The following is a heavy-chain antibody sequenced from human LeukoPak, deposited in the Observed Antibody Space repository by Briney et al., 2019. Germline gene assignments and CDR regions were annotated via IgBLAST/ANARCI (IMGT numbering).Heavy chain of an antibody. J-gene: IGHJ4*02. D-gene: IGHD3-22*01. CDR2: INPSGGST. CDR3: ARDLSIMVGYYDSSGYYYFDY. V-gene: IGHV1-46*01. Sequence: ASVKVSCKASGYTFTSYYMHWVRQAPGQGLEWMGIINPSGGSTSYAQKFQGRVTMTRDTSTSTVYMELSSLRSEDTAVYYCARDLSIMVGYYDSSGYYYFDYRGQGTLVTVSS. CDR1: GYTFTSYY.